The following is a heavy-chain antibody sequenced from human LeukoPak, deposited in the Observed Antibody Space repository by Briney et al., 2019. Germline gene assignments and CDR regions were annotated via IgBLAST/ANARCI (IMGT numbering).Heavy chain of an antibody. D-gene: IGHD1-26*01. CDR3: ARGGSDRGLDY. J-gene: IGHJ4*02. V-gene: IGHV1-69*02. CDR2: IIPILGIA. CDR1: GGTFSSYT. Sequence: SVKVSCKASGGTFSSYTISWVRQAPGQGLEWMGRIIPILGIANYAQKFQGRVTITADKSTSTAYMELSSLRSEDTAVCYCARGGSDRGLDYWGQGTLVTVSS.